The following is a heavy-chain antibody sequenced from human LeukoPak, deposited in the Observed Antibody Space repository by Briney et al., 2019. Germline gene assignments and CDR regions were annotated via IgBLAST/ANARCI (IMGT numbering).Heavy chain of an antibody. CDR2: ISGGST. J-gene: IGHJ4*02. V-gene: IGHV3-38-3*01. Sequence: PGGSLRLSCAASGFTVSSNEMSWVRQAPGKGLEWVSSISGGSTYYADSRKGRFTISRDNSKNTLYLQMNSLRAEDTAVYYCAKDLASMTTVTTLGDYWGQGTLVTVSS. D-gene: IGHD4-17*01. CDR1: GFTVSSNE. CDR3: AKDLASMTTVTTLGDY.